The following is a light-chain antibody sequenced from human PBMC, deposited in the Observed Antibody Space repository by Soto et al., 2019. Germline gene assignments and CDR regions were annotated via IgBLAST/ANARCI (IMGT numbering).Light chain of an antibody. CDR1: SSNIGAGYD. Sequence: QAVVTQPPSVSGAPGQRVTISCTGSSSNIGAGYDVHWYQQRPGTAPKLLIDGNVDRPSGVPDRFSASKSGTSASLAITGLQAEDEADYYCQAYDTSLSGVVFGTGTKVTVL. CDR3: QAYDTSLSGVV. J-gene: IGLJ1*01. V-gene: IGLV1-40*01. CDR2: GNV.